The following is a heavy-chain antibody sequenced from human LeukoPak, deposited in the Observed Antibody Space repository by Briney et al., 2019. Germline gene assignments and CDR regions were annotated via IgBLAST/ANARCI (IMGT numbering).Heavy chain of an antibody. V-gene: IGHV3-30-3*02. CDR1: GFTFSTYG. CDR2: ISYDGSNK. Sequence: GGSLRLSCATSGFTFSTYGMHWVRQAPGKGLEWVAVISYDGSNKYYADSVKGRFTISRDNSKNTLYLQMNSLRAEDTAVYYCAKSGSSGWYKNYFDYWGQGTLVTVSS. D-gene: IGHD6-19*01. J-gene: IGHJ4*02. CDR3: AKSGSSGWYKNYFDY.